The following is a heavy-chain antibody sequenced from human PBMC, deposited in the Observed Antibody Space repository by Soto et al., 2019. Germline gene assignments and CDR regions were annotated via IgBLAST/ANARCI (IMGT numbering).Heavy chain of an antibody. CDR1: GGSISSDGNY. J-gene: IGHJ6*02. CDR3: AGARMVRGIIYYYGMDV. Sequence: QVQLQESGPGLVKSSQTLSLTCTVSGGSISSDGNYWSWIRQHPGKGLEWIGYIYYSGSTNYNPCLKSRVTISVDTSKNQFSLKLNSVTAADTAVYYCAGARMVRGIIYYYGMDVWGQGTTVTVSS. CDR2: IYYSGST. D-gene: IGHD3-10*01. V-gene: IGHV4-31*03.